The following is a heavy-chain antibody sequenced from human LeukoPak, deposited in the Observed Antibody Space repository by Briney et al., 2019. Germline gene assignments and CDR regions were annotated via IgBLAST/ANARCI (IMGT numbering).Heavy chain of an antibody. D-gene: IGHD2-2*01. V-gene: IGHV4-59*12. CDR2: IYHSGST. CDR1: GDSINKYF. Sequence: SETLSLTCTVSGDSINKYFWGWLRQSPGKGLEWIGYIYHSGSTYYNPSLKSRVTISVDRSKNQFSLKLSSVTAADTAVYYCARGIGVVPAAMPVGGWFDPWGQGTLVTVSS. J-gene: IGHJ5*02. CDR3: ARGIGVVPAAMPVGGWFDP.